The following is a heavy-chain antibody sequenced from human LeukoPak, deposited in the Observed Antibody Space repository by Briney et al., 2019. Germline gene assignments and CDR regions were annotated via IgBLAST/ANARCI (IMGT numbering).Heavy chain of an antibody. CDR1: GGSISSSSYY. Sequence: PSETLSLTCTVSGGSISSSSYYWGWIRQPPGKGLEWIGSIYYSGSTYYNPSLKSRVTISVDTSKNQFSLKLSSVTAADTAVYYCARRATVTTYYYYYYGMDVWGQGTTVTVSS. CDR2: IYYSGST. D-gene: IGHD4-11*01. CDR3: ARRATVTTYYYYYYGMDV. J-gene: IGHJ6*02. V-gene: IGHV4-39*01.